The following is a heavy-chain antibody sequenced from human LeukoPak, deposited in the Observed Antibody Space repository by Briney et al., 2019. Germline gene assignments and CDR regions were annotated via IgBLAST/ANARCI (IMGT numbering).Heavy chain of an antibody. CDR2: ISSSSSYI. D-gene: IGHD2-2*02. CDR3: ARGRDYCSSTSCYKYYFDY. J-gene: IGHJ4*02. V-gene: IGHV3-21*01. CDR1: GFTFSSYS. Sequence: PGGSLRLSCAASGFTFSSYSMNWVRQAPGKGLEWVSSISSSSSYIYCADSVKGRFTISRDNAKNSLYLQMNSLRAEDTAVYYCARGRDYCSSTSCYKYYFDYWGQGTLVTVSS.